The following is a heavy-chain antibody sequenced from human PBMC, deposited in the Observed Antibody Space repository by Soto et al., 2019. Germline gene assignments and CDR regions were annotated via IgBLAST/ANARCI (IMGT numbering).Heavy chain of an antibody. J-gene: IGHJ4*02. CDR2: IYYSGST. CDR3: ARVAGYDSSGELDY. Sequence: SETLSLTCAVSGGSISSYYWSWIRQPPGKGLEWIGYIYYSGSTYYNPSLKSRVTISVDTSKNQFSLKLSSVTAADTAVYYCARVAGYDSSGELDYWGQGTLGTVSS. V-gene: IGHV4-59*08. CDR1: GGSISSYY. D-gene: IGHD3-22*01.